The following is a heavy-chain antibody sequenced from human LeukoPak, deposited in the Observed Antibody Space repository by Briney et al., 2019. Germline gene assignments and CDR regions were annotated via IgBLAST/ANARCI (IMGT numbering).Heavy chain of an antibody. Sequence: GSSVKVSCKASGGTFSSYAISWVRQALGQGLEWMGGIIPIFGTANYAQKFQGRVTITADESTSTAYMELSSLRSEDTAVYYCARDRGYCSSTSCYLDYWGQGTLVTVSS. CDR3: ARDRGYCSSTSCYLDY. CDR1: GGTFSSYA. D-gene: IGHD2-2*01. V-gene: IGHV1-69*01. CDR2: IIPIFGTA. J-gene: IGHJ4*02.